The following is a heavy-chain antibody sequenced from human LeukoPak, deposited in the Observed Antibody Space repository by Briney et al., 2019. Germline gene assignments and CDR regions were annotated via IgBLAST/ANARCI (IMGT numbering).Heavy chain of an antibody. J-gene: IGHJ1*01. D-gene: IGHD4-23*01. CDR2: IYYSGST. CDR3: ARRDYGVNSGEYFQH. V-gene: IGHV4-59*08. Sequence: SETLSLTCTVSGGSISSYYWSWIRQPPGKGPEWIGYIYYSGSTNYNPSLKSRVTISVDTSKNQFSLKLSSVTAADTAVYYCARRDYGVNSGEYFQHWGQGTLVTVSS. CDR1: GGSISSYY.